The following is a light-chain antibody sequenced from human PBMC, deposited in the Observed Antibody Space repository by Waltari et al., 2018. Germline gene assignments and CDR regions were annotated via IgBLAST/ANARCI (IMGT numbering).Light chain of an antibody. J-gene: IGKJ1*01. CDR3: QHFINYPRT. CDR1: QSISTW. V-gene: IGKV1-5*03. CDR2: KAS. Sequence: DIQMTQSPSTLSASVGDRVTITCRASQSISTWLAWYQQKPGKAPKLLISKASSLESGVPSRFSGSGSGTLFTLTISSLQSDDFATYYCQHFINYPRTFGQGTKVEIK.